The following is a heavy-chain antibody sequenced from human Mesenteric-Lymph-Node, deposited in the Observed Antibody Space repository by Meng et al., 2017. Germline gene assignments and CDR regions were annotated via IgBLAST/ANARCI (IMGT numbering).Heavy chain of an antibody. CDR2: ISWDGGST. Sequence: GGSMRLSCTGSGFTFDDYVMHWVRQAPGKGLEWVSLISWDGGSTYYADSVKGRFTISRDNSKNSLYLQMNSLRAEDTALYYCAKSPISSGWLGAFDYWGQGTLVTVSS. V-gene: IGHV3-43D*04. D-gene: IGHD6-19*01. J-gene: IGHJ4*02. CDR3: AKSPISSGWLGAFDY. CDR1: GFTFDDYV.